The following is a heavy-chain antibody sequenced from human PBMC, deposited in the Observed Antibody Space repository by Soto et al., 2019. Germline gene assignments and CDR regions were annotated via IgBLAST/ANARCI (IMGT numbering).Heavy chain of an antibody. D-gene: IGHD2-15*01. Sequence: VHLVESGGGLVQPGGSLRLSCAASGFTVSSKYMSWVRQAPGTGLELVSLIQSGGTTYYAYSVKGRFTISRDTPENTRHLQMDSLRAEDTAVYYCAREDVLCDGGRCYGVPLDAWGKGTTVTVSS. CDR2: IQSGGTT. J-gene: IGHJ6*04. CDR1: GFTVSSKY. CDR3: AREDVLCDGGRCYGVPLDA. V-gene: IGHV3-66*01.